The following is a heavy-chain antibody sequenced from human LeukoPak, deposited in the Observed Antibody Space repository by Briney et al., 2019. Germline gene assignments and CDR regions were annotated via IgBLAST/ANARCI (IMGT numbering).Heavy chain of an antibody. CDR2: IKQDGSEK. D-gene: IGHD3-9*01. V-gene: IGHV3-7*01. J-gene: IGHJ5*02. Sequence: GGSLRLSCAASGFTFSSYWMSWVRQAPGKGLEWVANIKQDGSEKYYVDSVKGRFTISRDNAKNSLYLQMNSLRAEDTAVYYCARGVRAFDWLPKTENWFDPWGQGTLVTVSS. CDR1: GFTFSSYW. CDR3: ARGVRAFDWLPKTENWFDP.